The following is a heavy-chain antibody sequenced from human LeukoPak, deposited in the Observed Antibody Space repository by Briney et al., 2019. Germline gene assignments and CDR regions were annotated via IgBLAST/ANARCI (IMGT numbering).Heavy chain of an antibody. CDR3: AKDRARGVPAVIPGY. CDR1: GFTFSSYG. Sequence: GGSLRLSCAASGFTFSSYGMHWVRQAPGKGLEWVAVIRHDGSNKYYRDSVKGRFTISRDNSKNTLYLQVDSLRAEDTAVYYCAKDRARGVPAVIPGYWGQGTLVTVSS. CDR2: IRHDGSNK. D-gene: IGHD2-2*02. V-gene: IGHV3-33*06. J-gene: IGHJ4*02.